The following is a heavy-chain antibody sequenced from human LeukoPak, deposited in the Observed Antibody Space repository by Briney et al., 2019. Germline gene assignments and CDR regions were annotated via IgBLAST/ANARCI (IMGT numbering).Heavy chain of an antibody. V-gene: IGHV3-64*02. J-gene: IGHJ3*02. CDR2: ISSNGGST. D-gene: IGHD5-24*01. CDR3: ARVGRDGYNWDAFDI. Sequence: GGSLRLSCAASGFTFSGYAMHWVRQAPGKGLEYVSAISSNGGSTYYADSVKGRFTISRDNSKNTLYLQMGSLRAEDMAVYYCARVGRDGYNWDAFDIWGQGTMVTVSS. CDR1: GFTFSGYA.